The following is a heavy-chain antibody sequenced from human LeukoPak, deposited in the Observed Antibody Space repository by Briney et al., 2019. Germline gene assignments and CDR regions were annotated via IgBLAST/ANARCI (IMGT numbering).Heavy chain of an antibody. J-gene: IGHJ4*02. Sequence: SVKVSCKASGGTFSSYAISWVRQAPGQGLEWMGRIIPIFGKANYAQKFQGRVTITADKSTSTAYMELSSLRSEDTAVYYCARDLGDYYDSSGYSYGYWGQGTLVTVSS. D-gene: IGHD3-22*01. CDR1: GGTFSSYA. V-gene: IGHV1-69*04. CDR3: ARDLGDYYDSSGYSYGY. CDR2: IIPIFGKA.